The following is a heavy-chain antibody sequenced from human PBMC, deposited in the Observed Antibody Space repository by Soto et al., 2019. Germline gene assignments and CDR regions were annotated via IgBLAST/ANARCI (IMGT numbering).Heavy chain of an antibody. Sequence: QVQLVQSGAEVKKPGASVKVSCKASGYTFTSYGISWVRQAPGQGLEWMGWISAYNGNTNYAQKLQGRVTMTTDTATSTAYMELRSLRSDDTAVYYCARETTTYYYYYGMDVWGQGTTVTVSS. V-gene: IGHV1-18*01. CDR3: ARETTTYYYYYGMDV. CDR1: GYTFTSYG. J-gene: IGHJ6*02. CDR2: ISAYNGNT. D-gene: IGHD1-7*01.